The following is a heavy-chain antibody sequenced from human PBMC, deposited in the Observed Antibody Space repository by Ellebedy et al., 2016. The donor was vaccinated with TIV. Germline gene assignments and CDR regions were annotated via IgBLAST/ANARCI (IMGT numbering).Heavy chain of an antibody. V-gene: IGHV3-48*03. CDR1: GFIFSAYD. D-gene: IGHD1-26*01. CDR3: ARGEWFDP. CDR2: ISTTGGII. Sequence: GESLKISCAASGFIFSAYDMNWVRQAPGKGLEWISYISTTGGIIYYAASVKGRFTISRDNAKNSLFLQMNSLRAEDTAFYYCARGEWFDPWGQGTLVTVSS. J-gene: IGHJ5*02.